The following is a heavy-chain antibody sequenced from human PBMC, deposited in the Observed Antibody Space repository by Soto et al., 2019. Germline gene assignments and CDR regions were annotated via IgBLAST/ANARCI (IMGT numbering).Heavy chain of an antibody. J-gene: IGHJ6*02. Sequence: GASVKVSCKASGFTFTSSAVQWVRQARGQRLEWIGWIVVGSGNTNYAQKFQERVTITRDMSTSTAYMELSSLRSEDTAVYYCAADRGVRGVFLGTYGMDVWGQGTTVTVSS. CDR2: IVVGSGNT. V-gene: IGHV1-58*01. D-gene: IGHD3-10*01. CDR1: GFTFTSSA. CDR3: AADRGVRGVFLGTYGMDV.